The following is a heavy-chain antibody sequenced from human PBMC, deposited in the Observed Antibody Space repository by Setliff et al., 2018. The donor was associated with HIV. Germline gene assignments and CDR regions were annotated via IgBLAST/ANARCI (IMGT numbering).Heavy chain of an antibody. D-gene: IGHD2-15*01. CDR1: GDSLSGYY. CDR3: ARGWELLPYWALNV. Sequence: SETLSLTCTVSGDSLSGYYWNWIRQPPGKGLEWIGYIYYSGRTDYNPSFRRRASISLDTSKNQFSLKLNSVTAADSAIYYCARGWELLPYWALNVWGKGTTVTGLL. CDR2: IYYSGRT. J-gene: IGHJ6*04. V-gene: IGHV4-59*01.